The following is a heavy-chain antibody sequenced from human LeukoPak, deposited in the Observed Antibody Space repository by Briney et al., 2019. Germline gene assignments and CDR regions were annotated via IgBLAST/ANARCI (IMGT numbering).Heavy chain of an antibody. V-gene: IGHV4-59*12. J-gene: IGHJ4*02. CDR2: IYYRGST. CDR3: AREVDTAMVSETYYFDY. D-gene: IGHD5-18*01. CDR1: GGSISSYY. Sequence: SETLSLTCTVSGGSISSYYWSWIRQPPGKGLEWIGYIYYRGSTNYNPSLKSRVTISVDTSKNLFSLKLGSVTAADTAFYYCAREVDTAMVSETYYFDYWGQGTLVTVSS.